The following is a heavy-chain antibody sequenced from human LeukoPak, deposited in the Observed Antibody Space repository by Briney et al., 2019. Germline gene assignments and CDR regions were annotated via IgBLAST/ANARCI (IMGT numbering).Heavy chain of an antibody. D-gene: IGHD2/OR15-2a*01. J-gene: IGHJ3*02. CDR1: GYSISSGYY. CDR3: ARHIIASFHAFDI. CDR2: IYHSGST. Sequence: SETLSLTCTVSGYSISSGYYWGWIRQPPGKGLEWIGSIYHSGSTYYNPSLKSRVTISVDTSKNQFSLKLSSVTAADTAVYYCARHIIASFHAFDIWGQGTMVTVSS. V-gene: IGHV4-38-2*02.